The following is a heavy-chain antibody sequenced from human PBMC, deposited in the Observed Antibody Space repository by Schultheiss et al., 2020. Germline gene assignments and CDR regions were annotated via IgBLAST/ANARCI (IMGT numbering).Heavy chain of an antibody. Sequence: SETLSLTCAVSGGSISSGGYSWSWIRQPPGKGLEWIGYIYHSGSTYYNPSLKSRVTISVDRSKNQFSLKLSSVTAADTAVYYCAREAVTTVNWFDPWGQGTLVIVCS. CDR1: GGSISSGGYS. CDR2: IYHSGST. V-gene: IGHV4-30-2*01. D-gene: IGHD4-11*01. CDR3: AREAVTTVNWFDP. J-gene: IGHJ5*02.